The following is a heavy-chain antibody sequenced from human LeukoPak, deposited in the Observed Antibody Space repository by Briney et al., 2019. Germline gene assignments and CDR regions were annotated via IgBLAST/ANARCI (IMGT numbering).Heavy chain of an antibody. V-gene: IGHV4-38-2*02. D-gene: IGHD6-13*01. Sequence: SETLSLTCSVSGGSFSTYYWGWIRQPPGKGLEWIGSIYHSGSTYYNPSLKSRVTISVDTSKNQFSLKLSSVTAADTAVYYCARDIAAAGNFDYWGQGTLVTVSS. CDR3: ARDIAAAGNFDY. CDR2: IYHSGST. J-gene: IGHJ4*02. CDR1: GGSFSTYY.